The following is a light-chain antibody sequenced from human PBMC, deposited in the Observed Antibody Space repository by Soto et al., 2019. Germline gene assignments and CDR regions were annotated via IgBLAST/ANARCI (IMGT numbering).Light chain of an antibody. CDR3: HQADTFPLT. J-gene: IGKJ4*01. V-gene: IGKV1-12*01. CDR2: AAS. Sequence: DIQMTQSPSSVSASVGGRVTITCRASQGISSWVAWYQQKPGKAPNLLIYAASSLQGGVPSRFSGSGSGTEFTRPIRSLQPEDFATYYCHQADTFPLTFGGGTKVE. CDR1: QGISSW.